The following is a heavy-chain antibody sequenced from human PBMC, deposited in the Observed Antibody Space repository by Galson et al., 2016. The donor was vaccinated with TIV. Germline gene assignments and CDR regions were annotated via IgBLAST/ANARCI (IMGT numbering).Heavy chain of an antibody. Sequence: SVKVSCKASGYTFTDNYIHWVRQAPGQGLEWMGVITPGGAGTFYAQKFQGRVTMTADTSTRTVYMEINSLRSEDAAMYFCARDTRSGYSSGWPPFDFWAREPWSPSPQ. D-gene: IGHD6-25*01. J-gene: IGHJ4*02. CDR3: ARDTRSGYSSGWPPFDF. CDR2: ITPGGAGT. CDR1: GYTFTDNY. V-gene: IGHV1-46*03.